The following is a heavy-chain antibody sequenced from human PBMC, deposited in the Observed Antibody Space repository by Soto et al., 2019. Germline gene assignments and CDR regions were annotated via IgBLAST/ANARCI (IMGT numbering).Heavy chain of an antibody. CDR1: GCTFIGYY. Sequence: AAVKVSCKASGCTFIGYYMHWVRQAPGQGLEWMGWINPNSGATNYAQKFQGRVTMTGDTSSSTVYMELSRLRSDDTAVYYCARDFDLEYTTSSFWFGPWGQGTLVTVSS. CDR3: ARDFDLEYTTSSFWFGP. V-gene: IGHV1-2*02. J-gene: IGHJ5*02. CDR2: INPNSGAT. D-gene: IGHD6-6*01.